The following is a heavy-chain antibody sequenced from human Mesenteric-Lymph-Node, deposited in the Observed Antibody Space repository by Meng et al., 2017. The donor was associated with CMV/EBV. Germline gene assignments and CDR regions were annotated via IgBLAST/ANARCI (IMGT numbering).Heavy chain of an antibody. Sequence: ASVKVSCKASGDALTGYGINWVRQAPGQGLEWMGWISSYEGNTNYAQKFQGRVTMTTDTSTRTAYMDLSSLRPDDTAVYFCARSRGQYVAHGFDVWGQGTTVTVSS. CDR1: GDALTGYG. V-gene: IGHV1-18*01. CDR3: ARSRGQYVAHGFDV. D-gene: IGHD2-2*01. J-gene: IGHJ6*01. CDR2: ISSYEGNT.